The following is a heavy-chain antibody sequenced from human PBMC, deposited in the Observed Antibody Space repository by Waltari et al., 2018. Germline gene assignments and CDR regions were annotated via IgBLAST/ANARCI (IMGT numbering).Heavy chain of an antibody. J-gene: IGHJ3*02. D-gene: IGHD4-17*01. CDR2: INHSGST. Sequence: QVQLQQWGAGLLKPSETLSPTCAVYGGSFSGYYWSWIRQPPGKGLEWIGEINHSGSTNYNPSLKSRVTISVDTSKNQFSLKLSSVTAADTAVYYCARESAEFYGGINDAFDIWGQGTMVTVSS. CDR1: GGSFSGYY. V-gene: IGHV4-34*01. CDR3: ARESAEFYGGINDAFDI.